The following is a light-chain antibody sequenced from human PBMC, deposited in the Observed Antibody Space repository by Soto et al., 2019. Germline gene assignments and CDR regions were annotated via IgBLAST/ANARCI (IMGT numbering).Light chain of an antibody. CDR1: QIVSNNY. CDR2: GAS. CDR3: QQYDSSPKT. J-gene: IGKJ1*01. Sequence: EIVLTQSPVTLSLSLGERATLSCRASQIVSNNYLAWYQQKPGQAPRLLIYGASNRATGIPDRFSGSGSGTDFTLTISRLEPEDFAVYYCQQYDSSPKTCGQGTKVDIK. V-gene: IGKV3-20*01.